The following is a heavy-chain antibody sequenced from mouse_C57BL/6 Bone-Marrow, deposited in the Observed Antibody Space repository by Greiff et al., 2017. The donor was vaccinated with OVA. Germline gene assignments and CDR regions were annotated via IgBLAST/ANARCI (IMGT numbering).Heavy chain of an antibody. CDR3: ARSLLRRRFAY. J-gene: IGHJ3*01. D-gene: IGHD1-1*01. CDR2: IYPRSGNT. CDR1: GYTFTSYG. V-gene: IGHV1-81*01. Sequence: VMLVESGAELARPGASVKLSCKASGYTFTSYGISWVKQRTGQGLEWIGEIYPRSGNTYYNEKFKGKATLTADKSSSTAYMELRSLTSEDSAVYFCARSLLRRRFAYWGQGTLVTVSA.